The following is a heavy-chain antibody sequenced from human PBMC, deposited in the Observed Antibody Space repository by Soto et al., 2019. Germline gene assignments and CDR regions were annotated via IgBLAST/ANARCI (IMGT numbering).Heavy chain of an antibody. V-gene: IGHV3-74*01. D-gene: IGHD6-13*01. Sequence: EVQLVESGGGLVQPGGSLRLSCATSRFTFSSFWFHWVRHAPGKGLVWVSHINSHGSSTSYADSVRGRFTISRDNAKNTLYLQMTSLRAEDTAVYYCARAAYSSSQTFLSDPWGQGTLVTVAS. CDR2: INSHGSST. J-gene: IGHJ5*02. CDR3: ARAAYSSSQTFLSDP. CDR1: RFTFSSFW.